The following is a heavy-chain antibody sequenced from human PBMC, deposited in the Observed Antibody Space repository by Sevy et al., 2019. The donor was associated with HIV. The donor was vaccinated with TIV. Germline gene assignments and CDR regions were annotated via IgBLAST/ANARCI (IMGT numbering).Heavy chain of an antibody. V-gene: IGHV7-4-1*02. Sequence: ASVKVSCKASGYTFTRYSMNWVRQAPGQGLEWIGWINTNTGNPTYAQAFTGRFVFSLDTSVSTAYRKISSLKAEDTAVYYCARAEVDTAIEGFDYWGQGSLVTVSS. J-gene: IGHJ4*02. D-gene: IGHD5-18*01. CDR2: INTNTGNP. CDR1: GYTFTRYS. CDR3: ARAEVDTAIEGFDY.